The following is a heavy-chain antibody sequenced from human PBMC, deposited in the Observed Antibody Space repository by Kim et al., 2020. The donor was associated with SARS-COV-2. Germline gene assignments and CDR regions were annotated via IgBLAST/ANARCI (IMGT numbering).Heavy chain of an antibody. J-gene: IGHJ6*01. CDR2: ISYDGSNE. V-gene: IGHV3-30*18. D-gene: IGHD3-3*01. Sequence: GGSLRLSCAASGFSFSTYGIHWVRQAPGKGLEWVAVISYDGSNEYYADSVKGRFTISRDNSKNTLFLQMNSLRAEDTAVYYCAKSQMTTFGLFPLGYNG. CDR1: GFSFSTYG. CDR3: AKSQMTTFGLFPLGYNG.